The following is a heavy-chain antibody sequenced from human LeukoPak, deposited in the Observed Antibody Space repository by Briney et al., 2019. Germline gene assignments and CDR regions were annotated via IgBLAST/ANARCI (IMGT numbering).Heavy chain of an antibody. Sequence: GGSLRLSCAASGFTFDDYAMHWVRQAPGKGLEWVSGISWNSGSIGYADSVKGRFTISRDNAKNSLYLQMNSLRAEDTAVYFCVRCVRASSYNSRGHFSPWGQGTLVTVSS. J-gene: IGHJ4*02. CDR2: ISWNSGSI. D-gene: IGHD3-22*01. V-gene: IGHV3-9*01. CDR3: VRCVRASSYNSRGHFSP. CDR1: GFTFDDYA.